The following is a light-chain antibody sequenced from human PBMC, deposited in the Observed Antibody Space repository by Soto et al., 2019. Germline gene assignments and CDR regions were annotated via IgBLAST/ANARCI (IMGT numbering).Light chain of an antibody. Sequence: EIVLTQSPGTLSLSPGERATLSCRASQSVSSSYLAWYQQKPGQAPRLLIYGASSRATGIPDRFSGSGSGTDFTLTISRLEPEDFAVYYCQQYGGSPLYTFGQGTEVDI. V-gene: IGKV3-20*01. CDR3: QQYGGSPLYT. CDR2: GAS. J-gene: IGKJ2*01. CDR1: QSVSSSY.